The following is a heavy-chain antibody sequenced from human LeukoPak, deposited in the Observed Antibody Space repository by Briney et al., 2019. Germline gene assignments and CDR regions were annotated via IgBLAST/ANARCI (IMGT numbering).Heavy chain of an antibody. J-gene: IGHJ3*02. CDR2: INSDGTST. CDR1: GFTFSSYW. CDR3: ARDWGSWLDTFHI. V-gene: IGHV3-74*01. D-gene: IGHD6-13*01. Sequence: GGSLRLSCVASGFTFSSYWMHWVRQAPGKGLVWVSRINSDGTSTSYADSVKGRFTFSRDNAKNTLYLQMNSLRAEDTAVYYCARDWGSWLDTFHIWGQGTMVTVSS.